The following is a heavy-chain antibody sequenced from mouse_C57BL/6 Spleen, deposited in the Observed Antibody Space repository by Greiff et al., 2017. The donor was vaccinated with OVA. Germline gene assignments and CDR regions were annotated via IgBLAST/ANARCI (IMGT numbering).Heavy chain of an antibody. D-gene: IGHD2-1*01. J-gene: IGHJ3*01. V-gene: IGHV1-50*01. CDR1: GYTFTSYW. CDR3: VHYYGNFPFAY. Sequence: QVQLQQPGAELVKPGASVKLSCKASGYTFTSYWMQWVKQRPGQGLEWIGEIDPSDSYTNYNQKFKGKATLTVDTSSSTAYMQLSSLTSEDSAVYDCVHYYGNFPFAYWGQGTLVTVSA. CDR2: IDPSDSYT.